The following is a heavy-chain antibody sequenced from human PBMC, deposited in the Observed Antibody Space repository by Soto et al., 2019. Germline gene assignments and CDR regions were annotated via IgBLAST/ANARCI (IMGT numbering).Heavy chain of an antibody. D-gene: IGHD4-4*01. V-gene: IGHV1-18*01. CDR3: ARETPTVPPDYLDY. J-gene: IGHJ4*02. CDR2: ISAYNGNT. Sequence: ESLKISCKASGYTFTSYGISWVRQAPGQGLEWMGWISAYNGNTNYAQKLQGRVTMTTDTSTSTAYMELRSLRSDDTAVYYCARETPTVPPDYLDYWGKGTLVTVS. CDR1: GYTFTSYG.